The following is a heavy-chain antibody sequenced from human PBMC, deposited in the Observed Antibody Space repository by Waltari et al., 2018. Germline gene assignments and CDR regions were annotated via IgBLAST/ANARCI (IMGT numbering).Heavy chain of an antibody. V-gene: IGHV1-69*12. CDR3: AAHKLGVSQHYYHMDA. D-gene: IGHD3-16*01. Sequence: HVQLVQSGAEVRTPGSSVKVSCKASGGPFGGYGISWVRLVTGQRLQWLGGFILMFPIPDYSQKFHGRLMITADESTSTDYMELSSLTSEDTAIYYCAAHKLGVSQHYYHMDAWGKGTTVTISS. CDR2: FILMFPIP. J-gene: IGHJ6*03. CDR1: GGPFGGYG.